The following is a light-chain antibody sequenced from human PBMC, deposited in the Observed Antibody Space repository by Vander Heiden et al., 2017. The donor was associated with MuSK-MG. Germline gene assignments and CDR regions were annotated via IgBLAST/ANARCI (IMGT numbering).Light chain of an antibody. Sequence: QSVLTQPPSVSGAPGQRVTISCTGSSSNIGAGYDVHWYQQLPGTAPKLLIYGNSNRPSGVPDRFSCSKSGTSASLAITGLQAEDEADYYCQSYDSSLSGSRVFGGGTKLTVL. CDR2: GNS. J-gene: IGLJ2*01. V-gene: IGLV1-40*01. CDR1: SSNIGAGYD. CDR3: QSYDSSLSGSRV.